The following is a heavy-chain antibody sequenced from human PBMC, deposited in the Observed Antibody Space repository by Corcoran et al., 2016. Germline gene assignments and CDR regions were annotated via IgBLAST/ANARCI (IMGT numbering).Heavy chain of an antibody. J-gene: IGHJ4*02. Sequence: EVELVQSGAEVKEPGESLKISCKGSGYSFTSHWIAWVRQMPGKGLEWMGIIYPSDSDTRYSPSFQGQVTISADKSISTAYLQWGSLKASDTAMYYCARFGGRSSWYGGLDYWGQGTLVTVPS. CDR2: IYPSDSDT. CDR1: GYSFTSHW. CDR3: ARFGGRSSWYGGLDY. D-gene: IGHD6-19*01. V-gene: IGHV5-51*01.